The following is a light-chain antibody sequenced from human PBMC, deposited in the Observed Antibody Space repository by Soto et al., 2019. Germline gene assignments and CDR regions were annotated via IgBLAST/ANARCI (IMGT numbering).Light chain of an antibody. J-gene: IGKJ1*01. Sequence: EIVLTQSPGTLSLSPGERATLSCRASQSVSSSYLAWYQQKPGQAPRLLIYGASSRATGIPDRFSGSGSGTDFTLTISRREPEDVAVDYCQQYGSSPPWTFGQGTKVEIK. V-gene: IGKV3-20*01. CDR2: GAS. CDR1: QSVSSSY. CDR3: QQYGSSPPWT.